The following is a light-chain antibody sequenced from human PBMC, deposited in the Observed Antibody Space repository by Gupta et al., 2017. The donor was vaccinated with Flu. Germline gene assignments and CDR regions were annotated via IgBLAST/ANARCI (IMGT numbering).Light chain of an antibody. CDR1: SSDVGGYNY. V-gene: IGLV2-11*01. CDR3: CSYAGSYTWV. Sequence: QSSLTQPRSVSGSPGQSVTISCTGTSSDVGGYNYVSWYQHHPGKAPKLMIYDVSKRPSGVPNRFSGSKSGNTASLTISGLQAEDEADYYCCSYAGSYTWVFGGGTQLTGL. CDR2: DVS. J-gene: IGLJ3*02.